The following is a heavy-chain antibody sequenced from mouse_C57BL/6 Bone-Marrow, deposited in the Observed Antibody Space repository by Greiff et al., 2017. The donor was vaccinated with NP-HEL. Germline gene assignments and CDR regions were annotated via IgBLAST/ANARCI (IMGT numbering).Heavy chain of an antibody. J-gene: IGHJ3*01. V-gene: IGHV1-59*01. CDR2: IDPSDSYT. Sequence: QVQLQQPGAELVRPGTSVKLSCKASGYTFTSYWMHWVKQRPGQGLEWIGVIDPSDSYTNYNQKFKGKATLTADTSSSTAYLQLSSLTSEVSAVYYCAREHYGSSYVFAYWGQGTLVTVSA. CDR1: GYTFTSYW. D-gene: IGHD1-1*01. CDR3: AREHYGSSYVFAY.